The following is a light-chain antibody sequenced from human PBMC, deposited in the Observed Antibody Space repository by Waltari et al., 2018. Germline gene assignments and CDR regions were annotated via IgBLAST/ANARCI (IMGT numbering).Light chain of an antibody. CDR2: DVN. J-gene: IGLJ3*02. Sequence: QSALTQPRSVSGSPGQSVTISCTGTSRDVGGYPYVSWYQQHPGKAPKLMIYDVNKRPSGVPDRFSGSKSGNTASLTISGLQTEDEADYYCCSYAGSYTWVFGGGTKLTVL. V-gene: IGLV2-11*01. CDR1: SRDVGGYPY. CDR3: CSYAGSYTWV.